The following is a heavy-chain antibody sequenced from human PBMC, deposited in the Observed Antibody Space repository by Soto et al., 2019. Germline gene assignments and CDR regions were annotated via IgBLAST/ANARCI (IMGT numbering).Heavy chain of an antibody. D-gene: IGHD1-20*01. J-gene: IGHJ4*02. CDR3: ATSQKGYNWNYFDH. CDR2: VFYTGFT. Sequence: SETLSLTCAVSGGSISGSYYYWAWLRQSPGKGPEWIGSVFYTGFTPYNPSLESRVSVSVDTSKSQFSLKLSAVTAADTAVYYCATSQKGYNWNYFDHWGQGALVTVSS. V-gene: IGHV4-39*01. CDR1: GGSISGSYYY.